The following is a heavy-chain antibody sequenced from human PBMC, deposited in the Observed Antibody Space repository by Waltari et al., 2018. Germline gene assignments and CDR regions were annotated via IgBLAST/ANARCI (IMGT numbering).Heavy chain of an antibody. V-gene: IGHV3-53*02. CDR3: ARVSLRDYYYGMDV. Sequence: EVQLVETGGGLIQPGGSLKISCAASELIVSSHYMRWVRQAPGKGLEWVSVIYSGGGTHYAGSVKGRFTISRDNSKNTLHLQMNSLRAEDTAVYYCARVSLRDYYYGMDVWGQGTTVTVSS. CDR1: ELIVSSHY. J-gene: IGHJ6*02. CDR2: IYSGGGT.